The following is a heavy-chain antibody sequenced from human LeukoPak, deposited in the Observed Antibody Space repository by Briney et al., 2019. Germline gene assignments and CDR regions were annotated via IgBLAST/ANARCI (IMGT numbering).Heavy chain of an antibody. CDR1: GVTFSSYW. CDR2: IKQGGSEK. D-gene: IGHD3-3*01. J-gene: IGHJ4*02. Sequence: GGTLRLSCAASGVTFSSYWRSWVRQAPGKGLEWVANIKQGGSEKYYVDSVKGRFTISRENAKNSLYLQMNSLRAEDTAVYYCARVSDYWYLDYWGQGTLVTVSS. CDR3: ARVSDYWYLDY. V-gene: IGHV3-7*01.